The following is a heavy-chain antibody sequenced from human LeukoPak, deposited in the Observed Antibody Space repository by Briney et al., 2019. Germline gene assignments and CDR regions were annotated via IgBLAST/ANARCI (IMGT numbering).Heavy chain of an antibody. CDR2: IHYSGST. V-gene: IGHV4-59*01. D-gene: IGHD3-16*02. J-gene: IGHJ6*02. CDR3: ARGILRLGELSLRDYGMDV. Sequence: PSETLSLTCAVYGGSFSGYYWSWIRQPPGKGLEWIGYIHYSGSTNYNPSLKSRVTISVDTSRNQFSLKLSSVTAADTAVYYCARGILRLGELSLRDYGMDVWGQGTTVTVSS. CDR1: GGSFSGYY.